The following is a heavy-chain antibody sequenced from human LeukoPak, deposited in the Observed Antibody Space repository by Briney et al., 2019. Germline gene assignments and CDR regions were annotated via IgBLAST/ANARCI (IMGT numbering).Heavy chain of an antibody. Sequence: GRSLRLSCAASGFTFSSYAMHWVRQAPGKGLEWVAVISYDGSNKYYADSVKGRFTISRDNSKNTLYLLMNSLRAEDTAVYYCARGGSSSWYYDYWGQGTLVTVSS. CDR2: ISYDGSNK. CDR3: ARGGSSSWYYDY. D-gene: IGHD6-13*01. J-gene: IGHJ4*02. V-gene: IGHV3-30-3*01. CDR1: GFTFSSYA.